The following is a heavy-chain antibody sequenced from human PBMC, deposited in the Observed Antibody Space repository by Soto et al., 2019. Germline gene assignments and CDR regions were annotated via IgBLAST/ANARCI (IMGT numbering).Heavy chain of an antibody. CDR2: ISGSTGST. D-gene: IGHD2-2*02. J-gene: IGHJ2*01. V-gene: IGHV3-23*01. CDR3: FQAIDRIRDTVPVSAFLLNRSSDL. Sequence: VIDISGSTGSTYYADSVKGGFTISRDNCKNTLYLQMNSLRAEDTAVYYCFQAIDRIRDTVPVSAFLLNRSSDL.